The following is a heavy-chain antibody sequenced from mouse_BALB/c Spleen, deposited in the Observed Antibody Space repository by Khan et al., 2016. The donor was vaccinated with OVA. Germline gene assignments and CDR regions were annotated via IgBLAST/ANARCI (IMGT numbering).Heavy chain of an antibody. Sequence: LVESGPELKKPGETVKISCKASGYTFTNYGMNWVKQAPGKGLKWMGWINTYTGEPTYTDDFKGRFAFSLETSASTAYLQINNLKNEDMATYFCARGASYWYFDVWGAGTTVTVSS. CDR1: GYTFTNYG. V-gene: IGHV9-1*02. CDR2: INTYTGEP. J-gene: IGHJ1*01. CDR3: ARGASYWYFDV.